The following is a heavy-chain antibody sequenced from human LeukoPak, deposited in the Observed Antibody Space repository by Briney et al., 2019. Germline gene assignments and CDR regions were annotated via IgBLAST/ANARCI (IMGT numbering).Heavy chain of an antibody. CDR1: GFTFSSYE. CDR3: AELGITMIGGV. D-gene: IGHD3-10*02. J-gene: IGHJ6*04. Sequence: GGSLRLSCAASGFTFSSYEMNWVRQAPGKGLEWVSYISSSGSTIYYADSVKGRFTISRDNAKNSLHLQMDSLRAEDTAVYYCAELGITMIGGVWGKGTTVTISS. CDR2: ISSSGSTI. V-gene: IGHV3-48*03.